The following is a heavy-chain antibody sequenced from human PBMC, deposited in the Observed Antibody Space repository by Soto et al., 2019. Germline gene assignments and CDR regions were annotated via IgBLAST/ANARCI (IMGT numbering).Heavy chain of an antibody. CDR3: ARLKWELPNLPYYYYGMDV. CDR1: GYSFTNFW. Sequence: PGESLKISCKISGYSFTNFWIGWVRQMPGKGLEWMGIIYPGDSDTRYSPSFQGQVTISADKSISTAYLQWSSLKASDTAMYYCARLKWELPNLPYYYYGMDVWGQGTTVTVSS. V-gene: IGHV5-51*01. D-gene: IGHD1-26*01. CDR2: IYPGDSDT. J-gene: IGHJ6*02.